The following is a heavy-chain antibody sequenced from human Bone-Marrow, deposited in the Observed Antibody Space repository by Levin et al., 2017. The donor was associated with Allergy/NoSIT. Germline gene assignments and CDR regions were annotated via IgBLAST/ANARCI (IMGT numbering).Heavy chain of an antibody. V-gene: IGHV3-30*03. CDR3: ATAKDSGSYYRVDY. CDR2: ISYDGSNK. D-gene: IGHD3-10*01. J-gene: IGHJ4*02. CDR1: GFTFSSYG. Sequence: PGGSLRLSCAASGFTFSSYGMHWVRQAPGKGLEWVAVISYDGSNKYYADSVKGRFTISRDNSKNTLYLQMNSLRAEDTAVYYCATAKDSGSYYRVDYWGQGALVTVSS.